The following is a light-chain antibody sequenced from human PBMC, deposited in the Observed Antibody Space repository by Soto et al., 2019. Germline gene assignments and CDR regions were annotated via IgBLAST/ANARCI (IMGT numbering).Light chain of an antibody. V-gene: IGKV3-15*01. CDR1: QSVSSN. CDR3: QQYNNWPPMA. CDR2: GAS. Sequence: EIVMTQSPVTLSVSPGERATLSCRASQSVSSNLAWYQQKPGQAPRLLIYGASTRATGIPARFSGSGSGTEFTLNIRRMQSEDFAVYYCQQYNNWPPMAFGQGTKVEIK. J-gene: IGKJ1*01.